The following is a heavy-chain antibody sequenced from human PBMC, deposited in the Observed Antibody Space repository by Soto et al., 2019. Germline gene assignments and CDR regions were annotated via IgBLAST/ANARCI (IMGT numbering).Heavy chain of an antibody. CDR1: GYTFTNYD. V-gene: IGHV1-18*01. J-gene: IGHJ5*02. D-gene: IGHD4-4*01. CDR3: AGDPDSHYNDSHASSYP. CDR2: ISTYNGDA. Sequence: ASVKVSCKASGYTFTNYDISWVRQAPGQGLEWMGWISTYNGDAKYAQKLQDRVTMTTDTSTSTAYMELRSLRSDDTAVYYCAGDPDSHYNDSHASSYPWGQGTLVTVSS.